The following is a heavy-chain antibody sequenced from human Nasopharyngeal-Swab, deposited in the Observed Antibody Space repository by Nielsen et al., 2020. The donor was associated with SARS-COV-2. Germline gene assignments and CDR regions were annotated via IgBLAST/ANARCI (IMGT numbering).Heavy chain of an antibody. Sequence: GESLKISCAASGFTVSSNYMTWVRQAPGKGLEWVAVIYSSGRTSHADSVKGRFTISRDHSKNMLYLQMNSLRAEDTAVYYCASAYDNSGDGFDTWGQGTMVTVSS. J-gene: IGHJ3*02. D-gene: IGHD3-22*01. CDR2: IYSSGRT. V-gene: IGHV3-53*01. CDR3: ASAYDNSGDGFDT. CDR1: GFTVSSNY.